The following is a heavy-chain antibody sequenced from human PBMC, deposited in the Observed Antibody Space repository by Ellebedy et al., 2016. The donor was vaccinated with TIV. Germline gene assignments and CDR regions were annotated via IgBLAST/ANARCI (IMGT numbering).Heavy chain of an antibody. V-gene: IGHV1-2*04. J-gene: IGHJ3*02. CDR1: GHAFNGYY. Sequence: AASVKVSCKPSGHAFNGYYMHWVRQAPGRGLEWMGWINPESGGTDFAQKFQGCVTITRDTSITTVYMELSRLTSDDTAMYYCAYSITAAGDAFDIWGQGTMVTVSS. CDR2: INPESGGT. D-gene: IGHD3-3*01. CDR3: AYSITAAGDAFDI.